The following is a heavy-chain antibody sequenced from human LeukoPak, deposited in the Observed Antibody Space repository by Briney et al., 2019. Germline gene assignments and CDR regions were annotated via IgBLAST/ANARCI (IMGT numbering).Heavy chain of an antibody. J-gene: IGHJ4*02. D-gene: IGHD5-24*01. CDR2: INHSGST. Sequence: PSETLSLTCAVYGGSFSGYYWSWIRQPPGKGLEWIGEINHSGSTNYNPSLKSRVTISVDTSKNQFSLKLSSVTAADTAVYYCARDVEMAIDYWGQGTLVTVSS. CDR1: GGSFSGYY. CDR3: ARDVEMAIDY. V-gene: IGHV4-34*01.